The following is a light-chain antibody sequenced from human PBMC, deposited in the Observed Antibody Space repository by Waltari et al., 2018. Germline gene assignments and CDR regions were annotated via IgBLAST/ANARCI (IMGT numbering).Light chain of an antibody. V-gene: IGLV1-40*03. CDR2: DYS. CDR1: SSNIGAGYD. CDR3: QSFDSSLGGWV. Sequence: QSVLTQPPSVSGAPGQSVTLSCTGSSSNIGAGYDVHWYQQFPGTAPKLLIYDYSRRPEGGPGRFSGSRSGASASLAITGLQTEDEADYYCQSFDSSLGGWVFGGGTTLTVL. J-gene: IGLJ3*02.